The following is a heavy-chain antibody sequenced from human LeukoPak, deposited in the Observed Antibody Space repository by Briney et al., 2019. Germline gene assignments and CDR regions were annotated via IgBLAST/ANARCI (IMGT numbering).Heavy chain of an antibody. CDR2: ISGSGGST. D-gene: IGHD2-15*01. J-gene: IGHJ3*02. CDR3: AKEESGYCSGGSCPDAFDI. CDR1: GFTFSISA. V-gene: IGHV3-23*01. Sequence: GGSLRLSCAASGFTFSISAMNWVRQAPGKGLEWVSLISGSGGSTYYADSVKGRFTISRDNSKNTLFLQMNSLRAEDTAVYFCAKEESGYCSGGSCPDAFDIWGQGTMVTVSS.